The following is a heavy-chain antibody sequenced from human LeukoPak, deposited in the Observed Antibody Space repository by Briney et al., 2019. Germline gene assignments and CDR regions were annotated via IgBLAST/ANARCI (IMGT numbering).Heavy chain of an antibody. CDR2: IWNDGSNE. J-gene: IGHJ3*02. V-gene: IGHV3-33*01. CDR3: ARESITIWVSDDAFDI. Sequence: GGSLRLSCSASGFTFRDFGIHWVRQAPGKGLEWVAVIWNDGSNENYVDSVKGRFTISRDNSKNTMYLQMNSLRAEDTAVYYCARESITIWVSDDAFDIWGQGTMVTVSS. CDR1: GFTFRDFG. D-gene: IGHD3-3*01.